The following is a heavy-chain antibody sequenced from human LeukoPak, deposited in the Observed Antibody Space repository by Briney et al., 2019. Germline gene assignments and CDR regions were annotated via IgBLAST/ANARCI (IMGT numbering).Heavy chain of an antibody. CDR1: GYTFTGYY. D-gene: IGHD1-26*01. J-gene: IGHJ4*02. Sequence: ASVKVPCKASGYTFTGYYMHWVRQAPGQGLEWMGWINPNSGGTNYAQKFQGRVTMTRDTSISTAYMELSRLRSDDTAVYYCARVASGSYWGGYYFDYWGQGTLVTVSS. CDR3: ARVASGSYWGGYYFDY. V-gene: IGHV1-2*02. CDR2: INPNSGGT.